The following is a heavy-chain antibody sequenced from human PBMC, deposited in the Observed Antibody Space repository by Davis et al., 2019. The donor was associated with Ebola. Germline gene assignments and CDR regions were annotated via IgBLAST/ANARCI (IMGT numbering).Heavy chain of an antibody. J-gene: IGHJ4*02. CDR2: IKQEGSEK. CDR1: GFTFSRYW. V-gene: IGHV3-7*03. D-gene: IGHD6-19*01. Sequence: SLMISCAASGFTFSRYWMRWVRQAPGKGLEWVANIKQEGSEKYYVDSVKGRFTISRDNAKNSLYLQMNSLRAEDTAVYYCAREMGIAVSWGQGTLVTVSS. CDR3: AREMGIAVS.